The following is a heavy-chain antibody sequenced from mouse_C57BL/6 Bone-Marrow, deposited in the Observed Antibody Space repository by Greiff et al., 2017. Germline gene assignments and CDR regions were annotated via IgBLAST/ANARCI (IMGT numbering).Heavy chain of an antibody. Sequence: EVQLQQSGPVLVKPGASVKMSCKASGYTFTDYYMNWVKQSHGKSLEWIGVITPYNGGTSYNQKFKGKATLTVDKSSSTAYMALNSLTVDVSAVDFFARKRLRRRAMDFWGQGTSVTVSS. J-gene: IGHJ4*01. CDR2: ITPYNGGT. D-gene: IGHD2-4*01. CDR1: GYTFTDYY. CDR3: ARKRLRRRAMDF. V-gene: IGHV1-19*01.